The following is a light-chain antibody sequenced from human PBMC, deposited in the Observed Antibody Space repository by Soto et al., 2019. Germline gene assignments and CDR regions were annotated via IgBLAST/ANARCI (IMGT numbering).Light chain of an antibody. CDR2: GAS. CDR3: QQYNNWPPYT. V-gene: IGKV3-15*01. Sequence: EIVMTQSPATLSVSPGERATLSCRASQSVSSNLAWYQQKPGQAPRLLIYGASTRVTGIPARFSGRGSGTEFTLTISSLQSEDFAVYYCQQYNNWPPYTFGQGTKLEIK. J-gene: IGKJ2*01. CDR1: QSVSSN.